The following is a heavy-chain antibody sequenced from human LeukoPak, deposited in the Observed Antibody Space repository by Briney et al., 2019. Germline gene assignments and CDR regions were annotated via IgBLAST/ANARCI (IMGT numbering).Heavy chain of an antibody. CDR3: STDLYGSSSHY. J-gene: IGHJ4*02. CDR2: IKSRTDDGTT. CDR1: GFTFSNSW. Sequence: GGSLRLSCAASGFTFSNSWMSWVRQAPGKGLEWVGRIKSRTDDGTTDFAAPVKGRFTISRDDSKNTLYLQMNSLKTEDTAVYYCSTDLYGSSSHYWGQGTLVTVSS. V-gene: IGHV3-15*01. D-gene: IGHD6-6*01.